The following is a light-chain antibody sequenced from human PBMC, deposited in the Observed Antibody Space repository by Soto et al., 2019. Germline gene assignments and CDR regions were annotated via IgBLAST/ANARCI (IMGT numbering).Light chain of an antibody. CDR1: QSPSRF. CDR2: AAS. CDR3: QQYHSYWT. Sequence: DVQMTQSPSSLSASVGDRVTITFRASQSPSRFLNWYQQKSGKAPKLLIYAASSLETGVPSRFSGSGSGTDFTLTISSLQTDDFSTYYCQQYHSYWTFGQGTKVDIK. J-gene: IGKJ1*01. V-gene: IGKV1-5*01.